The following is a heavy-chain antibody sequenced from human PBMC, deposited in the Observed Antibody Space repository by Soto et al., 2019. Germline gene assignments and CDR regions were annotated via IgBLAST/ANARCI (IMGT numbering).Heavy chain of an antibody. J-gene: IGHJ4*02. V-gene: IGHV3-30*14. CDR2: TSYDGTNN. Sequence: QVQLVESGGGVVQPGTSLRLSCVGSGFTFRSYVIHWVRQAPGKGLEWVALTSYDGTNNYYGDSVKGRFTISRDNSKNTVDLQMEILRLEDTSLYYCARWGTTGGFDVWGPGTLVSVSS. CDR1: GFTFRSYV. CDR3: ARWGTTGGFDV. D-gene: IGHD3-16*01.